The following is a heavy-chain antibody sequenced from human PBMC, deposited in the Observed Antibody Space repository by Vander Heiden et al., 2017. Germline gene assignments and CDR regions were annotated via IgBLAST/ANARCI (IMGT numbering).Heavy chain of an antibody. CDR2: IVVDSGGV. Sequence: QMQLVQSGPAVKKPGTSVRVACKASGFPFSSSTVQWVRQAPGQGLEWIGWIVVDSGGVNYAPKFRGRVTITRDMSTRTAYMELCSLRSDDTAVYYWAADGFGGSRFDHGGQGTLVTVSS. CDR3: AADGFGGSRFDH. V-gene: IGHV1-58*01. CDR1: GFPFSSST. J-gene: IGHJ4*02. D-gene: IGHD1-26*01.